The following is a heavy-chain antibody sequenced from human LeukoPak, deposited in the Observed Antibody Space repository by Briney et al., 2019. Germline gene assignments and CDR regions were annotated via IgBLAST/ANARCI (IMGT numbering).Heavy chain of an antibody. CDR3: ANYGGNHYYYYGMDV. D-gene: IGHD4-23*01. CDR1: GFTVSSNY. J-gene: IGHJ6*02. CDR2: IYSGGGT. V-gene: IGHV3-53*01. Sequence: GGSLRLSCAASGFTVSSNYMSWVRQAPGKGLEWVSIIYSGGGTYYADSVKGRFTISRDNSKNTLYLQMNSLRAEDTAVYYCANYGGNHYYYYGMDVWGQGTTVTVSS.